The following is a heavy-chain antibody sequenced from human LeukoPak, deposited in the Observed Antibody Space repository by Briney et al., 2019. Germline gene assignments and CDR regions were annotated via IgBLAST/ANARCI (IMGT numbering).Heavy chain of an antibody. Sequence: ASVKVSCRAPGYTFTNYGISWVRQPPGQGLGWRGWISGYNGNTNYAQKFQGRVTMTTDTSTSTAYMELRSLRSDDTAVYYCARYGDCPDYWGQGTLVTVSS. J-gene: IGHJ4*02. D-gene: IGHD4-17*01. CDR1: GYTFTNYG. CDR3: ARYGDCPDY. V-gene: IGHV1-18*01. CDR2: ISGYNGNT.